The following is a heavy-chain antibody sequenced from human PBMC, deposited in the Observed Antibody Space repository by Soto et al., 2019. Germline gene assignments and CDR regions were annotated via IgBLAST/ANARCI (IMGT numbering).Heavy chain of an antibody. CDR1: GFTFRNYW. Sequence: EVQLVESGGGLVQPGGSLRLSCAASGFTFRNYWMHWVRQAPGKGLVWVSRINSDGSSTNYADSVKGRFTISRDNAKNTLYLHMNSLRAEDTAVYYCARELGYDFQPWGQGTLVTVSS. D-gene: IGHD3-3*01. V-gene: IGHV3-74*01. J-gene: IGHJ5*02. CDR3: ARELGYDFQP. CDR2: INSDGSST.